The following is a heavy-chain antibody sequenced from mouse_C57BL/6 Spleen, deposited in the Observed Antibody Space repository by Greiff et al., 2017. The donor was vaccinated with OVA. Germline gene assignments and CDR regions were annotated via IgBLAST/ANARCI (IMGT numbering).Heavy chain of an antibody. J-gene: IGHJ4*01. V-gene: IGHV1-61*01. CDR1: GYTFTSYW. Sequence: VQLQQPGAELVRPGSSVKLSCKASGYTFTSYWMDWVKQRPGQGLEWIGNIYPSDSETHYNQKFKDKATLTVDKSSSTAYMQLSSLTSEDSAVYYCARSNYGMDYWGQGTSVTVSS. CDR3: ARSNYGMDY. CDR2: IYPSDSET.